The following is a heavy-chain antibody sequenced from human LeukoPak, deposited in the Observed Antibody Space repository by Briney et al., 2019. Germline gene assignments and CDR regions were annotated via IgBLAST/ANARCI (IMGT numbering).Heavy chain of an antibody. V-gene: IGHV4-61*02. Sequence: PSQTLSLTCTVSGGSISSGSYYWSWIRQPAGKGLEWIGRIYTSGSTNYNPSLKSRVTISEDTSKNQFSLKLSSVTAADTAVYYCARGGYCIGGSCYPPSDAFDSWAQGTMVTVSS. CDR1: GGSISSGSYY. J-gene: IGHJ3*02. CDR3: ARGGYCIGGSCYPPSDAFDS. D-gene: IGHD2-15*01. CDR2: IYTSGST.